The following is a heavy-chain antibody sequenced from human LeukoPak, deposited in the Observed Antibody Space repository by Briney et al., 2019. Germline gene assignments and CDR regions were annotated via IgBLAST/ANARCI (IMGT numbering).Heavy chain of an antibody. V-gene: IGHV3-23*01. CDR1: GFTFSSYA. Sequence: GSLRLSCAASGFTFSSYAMSWVRQAPGKGLEWVSAISGSGGSTYYADSVKGRFTISRDNSKNTLYLRMNSLRAEDTAVYYCAKPTYYYDSSGYYETYYFDYWGQGTLVTVSS. CDR3: AKPTYYYDSSGYYETYYFDY. CDR2: ISGSGGST. D-gene: IGHD3-22*01. J-gene: IGHJ4*02.